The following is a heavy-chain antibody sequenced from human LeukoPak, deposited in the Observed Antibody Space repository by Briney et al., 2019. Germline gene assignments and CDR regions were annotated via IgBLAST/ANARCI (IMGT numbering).Heavy chain of an antibody. V-gene: IGHV3-48*02. CDR2: ISSSSSTI. CDR1: GFTFSSYS. Sequence: GGSLRLSCAASGFTFSSYSMNWVRQAPGRGLEWVSYISSSSSTIYYADSVKGRFTISRDKAKNSLYLQVNSLRDEDTAVYYCARLGPGSSSSLDYWGQGTLVTVSS. J-gene: IGHJ4*02. CDR3: ARLGPGSSSSLDY. D-gene: IGHD6-13*01.